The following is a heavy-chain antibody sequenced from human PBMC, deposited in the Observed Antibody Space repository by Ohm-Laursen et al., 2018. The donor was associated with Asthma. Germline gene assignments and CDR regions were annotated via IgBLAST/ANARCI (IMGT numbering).Heavy chain of an antibody. CDR2: TSGTGSVI. CDR3: ATLGDSSITQ. V-gene: IGHV3-11*01. Sequence: SLRLSCAASGFTFSNFAMTWVRQAPGKGLEWVSYTSGTGSVIYYADSVKGRFTISWDDAKNSLYLQMNSLRVDDTAVYYCATLGDSSITQWGQGALVTVSS. D-gene: IGHD3-16*01. J-gene: IGHJ4*02. CDR1: GFTFSNFA.